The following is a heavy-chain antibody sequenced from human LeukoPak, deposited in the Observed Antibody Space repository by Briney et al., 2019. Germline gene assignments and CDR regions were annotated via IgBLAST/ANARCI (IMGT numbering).Heavy chain of an antibody. D-gene: IGHD2-15*01. Sequence: GASVKVSCKASGGTFSSYAISWVRQAPGQGLEWMGGIIPIFGTANYAQKFQGRVTITADKSTSTAYMELSGLRSEDTAVYYCARFKEGYCSGGSCYGLYYYYMDVWGKGTTVTVSS. CDR2: IIPIFGTA. CDR3: ARFKEGYCSGGSCYGLYYYYMDV. V-gene: IGHV1-69*06. CDR1: GGTFSSYA. J-gene: IGHJ6*03.